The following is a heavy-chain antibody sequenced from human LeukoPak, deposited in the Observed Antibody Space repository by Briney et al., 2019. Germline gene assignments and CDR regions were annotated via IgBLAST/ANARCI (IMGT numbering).Heavy chain of an antibody. CDR1: GFTLSSYE. V-gene: IGHV3-48*03. Sequence: PGGSLRLSCAASGFTLSSYEMNWVRQAPGKGLGWVSYISSSGSTIYYADSVKGRFTISRDNAKNSLYLQMNSLRAEDTAVYYCARDAGIAAAGTGDYWGQGTLVTVSS. J-gene: IGHJ4*02. CDR3: ARDAGIAAAGTGDY. D-gene: IGHD6-13*01. CDR2: ISSSGSTI.